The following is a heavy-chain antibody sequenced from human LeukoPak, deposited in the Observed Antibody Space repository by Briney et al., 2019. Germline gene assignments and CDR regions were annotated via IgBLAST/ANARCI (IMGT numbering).Heavy chain of an antibody. V-gene: IGHV4-34*01. Sequence: PSETLSLTCAIYDGFFSGFYWSWIRQPPGKGLEWIGEINHSGSTNYNPSLKSRVTISVETSKNQFSLKLSSVTAADTAVYYCARVTGYMIGDYFDYWGQGTLVTVSS. D-gene: IGHD3-22*01. J-gene: IGHJ4*02. CDR3: ARVTGYMIGDYFDY. CDR2: INHSGST. CDR1: DGFFSGFY.